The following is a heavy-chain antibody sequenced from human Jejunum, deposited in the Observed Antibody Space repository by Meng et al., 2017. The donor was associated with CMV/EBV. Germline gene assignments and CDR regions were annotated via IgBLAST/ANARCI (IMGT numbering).Heavy chain of an antibody. V-gene: IGHV3-23*01. CDR3: AKRIEARRMRLNYYGMDV. Sequence: TFSSYARSWVRQAPGKGLEWVSSISSGGSTYYADSVKGRFTISRDNSKDTLYLQINSLRVEDTAVYYCAKRIEARRMRLNYYGMDVWGQGTTVTVSS. J-gene: IGHJ6*02. CDR1: TFSSYA. CDR2: ISSGGST. D-gene: IGHD6-6*01.